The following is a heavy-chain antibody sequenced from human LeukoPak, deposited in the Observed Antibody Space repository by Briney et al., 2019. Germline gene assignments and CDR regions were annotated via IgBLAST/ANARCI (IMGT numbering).Heavy chain of an antibody. V-gene: IGHV4-59*08. Sequence: WETLSLTRTVSGGSISSSYWSWIRQPPGKGLEWIAYIYYSGSTNYNPSLKSRVTISVDTSKNQFSLKLSSVTAADTAVYYCARHSSGNFDWLNTLDSWGERTLVTVSS. CDR1: GGSISSSY. CDR2: IYYSGST. J-gene: IGHJ4*02. D-gene: IGHD3-9*01. CDR3: ARHSSGNFDWLNTLDS.